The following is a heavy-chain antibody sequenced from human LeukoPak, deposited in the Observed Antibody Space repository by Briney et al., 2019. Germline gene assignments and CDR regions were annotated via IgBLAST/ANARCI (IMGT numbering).Heavy chain of an antibody. D-gene: IGHD3-10*01. V-gene: IGHV4-59*01. CDR3: ARVIGVVRADYYFDY. Sequence: SETLSLTCTVSGGSISSYYWSWIRQPPGKGLEWIGYIYYSGSTNYNPSLKSRVTISVDTSKNQFSLKLSSVTAEDTAVYYCARVIGVVRADYYFDYWGQGTLVAVSS. CDR1: GGSISSYY. CDR2: IYYSGST. J-gene: IGHJ4*02.